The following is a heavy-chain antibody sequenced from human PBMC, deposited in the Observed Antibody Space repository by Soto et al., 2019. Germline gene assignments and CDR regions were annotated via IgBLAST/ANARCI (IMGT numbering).Heavy chain of an antibody. Sequence: SETLSLTCTVSGGSISSGDYYWSWIRQPPGKGLEWIGYIYYSGSTYYNPSLKSRVTISVDTSKNQFSLKLSSVTAADTAVYYCARDMITFGGVIGVYYYGMDVWGQGTTVTVSS. CDR1: GGSISSGDYY. D-gene: IGHD3-16*02. V-gene: IGHV4-30-4*01. CDR3: ARDMITFGGVIGVYYYGMDV. J-gene: IGHJ6*02. CDR2: IYYSGST.